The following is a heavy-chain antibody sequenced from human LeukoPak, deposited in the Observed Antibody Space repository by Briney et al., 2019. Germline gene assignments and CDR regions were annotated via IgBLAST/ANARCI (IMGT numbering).Heavy chain of an antibody. Sequence: PSETLSLTCTVSGGSISSYYWSWIRQPPGKGLEWIGYIYYSGSTNYDPSLKSRVTISVDTSKNQFSLKLSSVTAADTAVYYCARQITAAGTYGMDVWGQGTTVTVSS. CDR1: GGSISSYY. J-gene: IGHJ6*02. V-gene: IGHV4-59*08. D-gene: IGHD6-13*01. CDR3: ARQITAAGTYGMDV. CDR2: IYYSGST.